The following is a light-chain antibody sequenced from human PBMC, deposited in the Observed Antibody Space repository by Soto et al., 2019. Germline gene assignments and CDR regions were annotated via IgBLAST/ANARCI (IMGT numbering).Light chain of an antibody. CDR2: GTS. CDR3: QHYSSSRGFT. Sequence: ELVLTQFPGTLSLSPGERATLSCRASQILSSSSLAWFQQKPGQAPRLLIYGTSRSAIGVPGRFSGSGSGTDFTLTISRLEHEDFAVYYCQHYSSSRGFTFGPGTKVDVK. CDR1: QILSSSS. J-gene: IGKJ3*01. V-gene: IGKV3-20*01.